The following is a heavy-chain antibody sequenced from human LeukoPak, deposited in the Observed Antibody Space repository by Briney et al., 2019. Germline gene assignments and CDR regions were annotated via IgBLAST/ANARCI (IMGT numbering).Heavy chain of an antibody. V-gene: IGHV1-69*06. CDR3: ATDSPRTPYSSSWRDYDY. CDR2: IIPIFGTA. J-gene: IGHJ4*02. CDR1: GGTFSSYA. Sequence: RRASVKVSCKASGGTFSSYAISWVRQAPGQGLEWMGGIIPIFGTANYAQKFQGRVTITADKSTSTAYMELSSLRSEDTAVYYCATDSPRTPYSSSWRDYDYWGQGTLVTVSS. D-gene: IGHD6-13*01.